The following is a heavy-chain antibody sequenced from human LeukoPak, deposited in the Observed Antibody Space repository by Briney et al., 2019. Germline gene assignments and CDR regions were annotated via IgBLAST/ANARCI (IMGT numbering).Heavy chain of an antibody. V-gene: IGHV4-38-2*02. CDR2: IYHSGST. CDR3: ARDGCSSTSCYFIYYYYMDV. Sequence: SETLSLTCTVSGYSISSGYYWGWIRQPPGKGLEWIGSIYHSGSTYYNPSLKSRVTISVDTSKNQFSLKLSSVTAADTAVYYCARDGCSSTSCYFIYYYYMDVWGKETTVTVSS. J-gene: IGHJ6*03. D-gene: IGHD2-2*01. CDR1: GYSISSGYY.